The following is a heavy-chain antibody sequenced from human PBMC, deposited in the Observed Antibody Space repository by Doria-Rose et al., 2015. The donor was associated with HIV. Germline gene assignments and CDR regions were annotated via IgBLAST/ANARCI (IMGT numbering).Heavy chain of an antibody. D-gene: IGHD6-13*01. CDR3: ARIKSSRWYHKYYFDF. V-gene: IGHV2-26*01. Sequence: QITLKESGPVLVKPTETLTLTCTVSGVSLSSPGMGVSWIRQPPGKALEWLANIFSDDERSYKPSLKSRLTIPRGTSKSQVALTMTDMDPVDTATYYCARIKSSRWYHKYYFDFWGQGTLVIVSA. J-gene: IGHJ4*02. CDR2: IFSDDER. CDR1: GVSLSSPGMG.